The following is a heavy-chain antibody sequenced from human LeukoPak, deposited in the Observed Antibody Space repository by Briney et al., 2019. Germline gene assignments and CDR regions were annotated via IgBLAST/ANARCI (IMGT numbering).Heavy chain of an antibody. D-gene: IGHD1-26*01. CDR1: GFIFSSYT. CDR3: IPIVTEILAY. Sequence: GGSLRLSCAASGFIFSSYTMSWVRRAPGKGPEWVSGISASGGSTYYVDSVKGRFTISRDNSKNTVYLQMNSLRAEDTALYYCIPIVTEILAYWGQGTLVTVPS. CDR2: ISASGGST. V-gene: IGHV3-23*01. J-gene: IGHJ4*02.